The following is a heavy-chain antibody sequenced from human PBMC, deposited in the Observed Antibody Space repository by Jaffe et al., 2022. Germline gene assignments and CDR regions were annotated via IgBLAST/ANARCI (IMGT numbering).Heavy chain of an antibody. V-gene: IGHV3-74*01. J-gene: IGHJ3*02. Sequence: EVQLVESGGGLVQPGGSLRLSCAASGFIFSSNWMHWVRQVPGKGLVWVSRINSDGSSTNYADSVKGRFTISRDNAKNTLYLQMNSLRAEDTAMYYCIRDSSGSNYVAFDIWGQGTMVTVSS. D-gene: IGHD1-26*01. CDR3: IRDSSGSNYVAFDI. CDR1: GFIFSSNW. CDR2: INSDGSST.